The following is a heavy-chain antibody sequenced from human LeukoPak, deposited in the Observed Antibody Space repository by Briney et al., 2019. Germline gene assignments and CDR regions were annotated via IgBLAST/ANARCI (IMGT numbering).Heavy chain of an antibody. Sequence: SVKVSCKASGGTFSSYAISWVRQAPGQGLEWMRGIIPIFGTANYAQKFQGRVTITTDESTSTAYMELSSLRSEDTAVYYCARVWSPGGSYEYYFDYWGQGTLVTVYS. V-gene: IGHV1-69*05. CDR2: IIPIFGTA. CDR1: GGTFSSYA. CDR3: ARVWSPGGSYEYYFDY. J-gene: IGHJ4*02. D-gene: IGHD1-26*01.